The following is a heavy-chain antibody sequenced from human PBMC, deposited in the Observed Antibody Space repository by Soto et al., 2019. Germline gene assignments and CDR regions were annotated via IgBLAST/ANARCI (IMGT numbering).Heavy chain of an antibody. J-gene: IGHJ6*02. Sequence: QVQLVESGGGVVPPGRSLRLSCAASGFTFSSYAMHWVSQAPGKGLEWVAVISYDGSNKYYADSVNGRFTISRDNSKNTMDLQMNSPRAEDTAVYYCAKGTTGTTGYYGMEVWGQGTTVTVSS. D-gene: IGHD1-1*01. CDR2: ISYDGSNK. CDR1: GFTFSSYA. V-gene: IGHV3-30-3*01. CDR3: AKGTTGTTGYYGMEV.